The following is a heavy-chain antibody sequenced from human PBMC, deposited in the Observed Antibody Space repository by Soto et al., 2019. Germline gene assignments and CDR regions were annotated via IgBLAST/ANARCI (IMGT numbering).Heavy chain of an antibody. J-gene: IGHJ6*02. V-gene: IGHV1-2*02. CDR2: INPNSGGT. CDR1: GYTFTGYY. Sequence: GASVKVSCKASGYTFTGYYMHWVRQAPGQGLEWMGWINPNSGGTNYAQKFQGRVTMTRDTSISTAYMELSRLRSDDTAVYYCARERIAEAYYYYYGMDVWGQGTTVTVSS. D-gene: IGHD2-21*01. CDR3: ARERIAEAYYYYYGMDV.